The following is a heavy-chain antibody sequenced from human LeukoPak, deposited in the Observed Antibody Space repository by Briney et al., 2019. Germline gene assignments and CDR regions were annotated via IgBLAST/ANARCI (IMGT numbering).Heavy chain of an antibody. V-gene: IGHV3-23*01. Sequence: GGPLRLSCAASGFSFSNYAMSWVRQAPGKGLEWVSAISGSGGITFHSDSVKGRFTISRDNSKNTLYLQMNGLGAEDTAVYFCAKNIRTGAYYYYYMDVWGKGTTVIVSS. CDR1: GFSFSNYA. CDR2: ISGSGGIT. J-gene: IGHJ6*03. CDR3: AKNIRTGAYYYYYMDV. D-gene: IGHD3-10*01.